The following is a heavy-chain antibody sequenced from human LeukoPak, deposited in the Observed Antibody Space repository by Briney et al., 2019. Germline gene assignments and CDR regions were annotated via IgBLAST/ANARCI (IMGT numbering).Heavy chain of an antibody. CDR2: INYSGIT. V-gene: IGHV4-34*01. J-gene: IGHJ4*02. CDR1: GGSFSGYY. CDR3: ARLKRPFDY. Sequence: PSVTLSLTCAVYGGSFSGYYWSWIRQPPGKGLEWIGEINYSGITNYNPSLKSRVTISVDTSKNQFSLKLSSVTAADTAVYYCARLKRPFDYWGQGTLVSVSS.